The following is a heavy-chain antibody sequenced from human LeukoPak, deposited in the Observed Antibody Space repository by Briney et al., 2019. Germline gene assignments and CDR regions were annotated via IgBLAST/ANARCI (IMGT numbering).Heavy chain of an antibody. V-gene: IGHV4-59*08. CDR2: IYHSGST. D-gene: IGHD2-2*01. CDR3: ARHCSSTSCLLRWFDP. Sequence: SETLSLTCTVSGGSISSDYWSWIRQPPGKGLEWIGSIYHSGSTYYNPSLKSRVTISVDTSKNQFSLKLSSVTAADTAVYYCARHCSSTSCLLRWFDPWGQGTLVTVSS. CDR1: GGSISSDY. J-gene: IGHJ5*02.